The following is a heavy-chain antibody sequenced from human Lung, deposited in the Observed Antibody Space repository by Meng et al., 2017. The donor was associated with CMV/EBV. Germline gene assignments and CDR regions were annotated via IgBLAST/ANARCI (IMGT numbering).Heavy chain of an antibody. Sequence: KASGYKFDIYRITWVRQAPGQGLEWVGWVGAENGETNYGQKFQGRVTVTADTFTKTAYMEMRSLRSDDSAIYYCARAGAAVTTNFDFWGQGTLVTVSS. CDR2: VGAENGET. V-gene: IGHV1-18*01. D-gene: IGHD4-17*01. CDR3: ARAGAAVTTNFDF. CDR1: GYKFDIYR. J-gene: IGHJ4*02.